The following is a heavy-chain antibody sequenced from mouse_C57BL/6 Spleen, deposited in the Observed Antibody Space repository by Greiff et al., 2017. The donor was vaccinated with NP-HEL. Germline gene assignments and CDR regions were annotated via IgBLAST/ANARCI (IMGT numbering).Heavy chain of an antibody. CDR3: ARRGNLYFHFDY. CDR1: GYTFTDYY. Sequence: EVQLQQSGPELVKPGASVKISCKASGYTFTDYYMNWVKQSHGKSLEWIGDINPNNGGTSYNQKFKGKATLTVDKSSSTAYMELRSLTSEDSAVYYCARRGNLYFHFDYWGQGTTLTVSS. J-gene: IGHJ2*01. V-gene: IGHV1-26*01. CDR2: INPNNGGT. D-gene: IGHD1-1*01.